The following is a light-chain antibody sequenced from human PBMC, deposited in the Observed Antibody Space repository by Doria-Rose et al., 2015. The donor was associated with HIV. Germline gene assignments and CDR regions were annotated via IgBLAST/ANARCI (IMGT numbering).Light chain of an antibody. J-gene: IGKJ4*01. CDR2: AAS. CDR3: QQSYSTPLT. V-gene: IGKV1-39*01. CDR1: QSTGSF. Sequence: TQSPSSLSASVGDRVTITCRASQSTGSFLNWYQQKPGKAPKLLIHAASSLQNRVPSRFSGSGSGTDFTLTISSLQPEDFATYFCQQSYSTPLTFGGGTKVEI.